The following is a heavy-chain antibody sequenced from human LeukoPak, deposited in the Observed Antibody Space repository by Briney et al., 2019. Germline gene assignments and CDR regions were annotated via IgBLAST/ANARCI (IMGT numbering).Heavy chain of an antibody. CDR2: ISDSSAM. D-gene: IGHD1-26*01. J-gene: IGHJ4*02. V-gene: IGHV3-48*01. Sequence: PGGSLRLSCAASGFTFSTYSMKWVRQAPGKGLEWVSYISDSSAMYYADSVKGRFTISRDNSKNTLYLQMNSLRAEDTAVYYCARKLDYWGQGTLVTVSS. CDR3: ARKLDY. CDR1: GFTFSTYS.